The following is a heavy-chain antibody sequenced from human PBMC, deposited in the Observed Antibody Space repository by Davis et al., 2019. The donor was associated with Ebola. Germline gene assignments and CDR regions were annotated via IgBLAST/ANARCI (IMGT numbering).Heavy chain of an antibody. Sequence: PGGSLRLSCAASGFTFSSYEMNWVRQAPGKGLEWVSYISSSSSTIYYADSVKGRSTISRDNAKNSLYLQMNSLRDEDTAVYYCARLVVTYYYGMDVWGQGTTVTVSS. V-gene: IGHV3-48*02. CDR3: ARLVVTYYYGMDV. D-gene: IGHD2-21*02. J-gene: IGHJ6*02. CDR1: GFTFSSYE. CDR2: ISSSSSTI.